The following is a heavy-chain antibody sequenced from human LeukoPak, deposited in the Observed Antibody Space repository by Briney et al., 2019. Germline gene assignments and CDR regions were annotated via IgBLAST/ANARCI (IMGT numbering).Heavy chain of an antibody. D-gene: IGHD6-19*01. V-gene: IGHV4-59*02. J-gene: IGHJ5*02. Sequence: SETLSLTCTVSGGSVSSYYWSWIRPPPGKGLEWIGYMYPGGSTNYNPSLKSRGTISVDTSKNQISLKLSSVTAADTAVYYCARQAEYSSGWTNNWFDPWGPGSLVTVSS. CDR3: ARQAEYSSGWTNNWFDP. CDR1: GGSVSSYY. CDR2: MYPGGST.